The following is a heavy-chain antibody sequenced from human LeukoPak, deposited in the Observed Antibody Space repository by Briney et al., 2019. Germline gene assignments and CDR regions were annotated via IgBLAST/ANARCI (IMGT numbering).Heavy chain of an antibody. CDR1: GFTFSSYA. V-gene: IGHV3-23*01. Sequence: PGGALRLSCAASGFTFSSYAMSWVRQAPGKGLEWVPAIRDSGSSTHYADSVKGRFTTSRDNSKNTLFLQMNSLRAEDTAVYYCARGHWGLDSWGQGTLVTVSS. CDR3: ARGHWGLDS. J-gene: IGHJ5*01. CDR2: IRDSGSST. D-gene: IGHD7-27*01.